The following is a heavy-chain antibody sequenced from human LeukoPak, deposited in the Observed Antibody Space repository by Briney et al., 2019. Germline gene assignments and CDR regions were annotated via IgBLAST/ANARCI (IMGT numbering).Heavy chain of an antibody. CDR2: INPSGGST. CDR1: GYTFTSYY. D-gene: IGHD4-17*01. CDR3: ARVGTVTGESLTCDY. Sequence: ASVKVSCKASGYTFTSYYMHWVRQAPGQGLEWMGIINPSGGSTSYAQKFQGRVTMTRDMSTSTVYMELSSLRSEDTAVYYCARVGTVTGESLTCDYWGQGTLVTVSS. V-gene: IGHV1-46*01. J-gene: IGHJ4*02.